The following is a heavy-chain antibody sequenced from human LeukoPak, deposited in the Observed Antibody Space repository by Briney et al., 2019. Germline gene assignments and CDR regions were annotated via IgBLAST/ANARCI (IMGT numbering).Heavy chain of an antibody. CDR3: ARSDRGTYYYFDL. CDR2: ISGSNGNT. J-gene: IGHJ4*02. CDR1: SYTFTRYG. D-gene: IGHD1-26*01. V-gene: IGHV1-18*01. Sequence: ASVKVSCKASSYTFTRYGISWVRQAPGQGLEWMGWISGSNGNTNYAQKFQGRVSMTADTSTSTAYMELRSLRSDDTAVYYCARSDRGTYYYFDLWGQGTLVTVSS.